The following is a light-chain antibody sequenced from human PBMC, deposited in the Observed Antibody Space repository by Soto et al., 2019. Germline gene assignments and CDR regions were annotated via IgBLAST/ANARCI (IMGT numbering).Light chain of an antibody. J-gene: IGLJ1*01. CDR2: EVS. CDR3: SSYTSTTTRV. V-gene: IGLV2-14*03. CDR1: NSDVGGYNY. Sequence: QSVLTQPASVSGSPGQSITISCTRTNSDVGGYNYVSWYQQHPGKGPKLMIYEVSNRPSGVSNRFSGSKSGNTATLTISGLQAEDEADYYCSSYTSTTTRVFGTGTKVTVL.